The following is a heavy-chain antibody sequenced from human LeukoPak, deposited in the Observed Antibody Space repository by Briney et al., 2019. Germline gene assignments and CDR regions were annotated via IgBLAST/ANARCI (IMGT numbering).Heavy chain of an antibody. J-gene: IGHJ4*02. CDR1: GFIFSSYA. CDR3: AKGLTGGEYSSSWFDY. D-gene: IGHD6-13*01. V-gene: IGHV3-23*01. CDR2: ISGTSGST. Sequence: PGGSLRLSCAASGFIFSSYAMSWVRQAPGKGMEWVSVISGTSGSTYYADSVKGRFTISRDNSKNTLYLEMNSLRAGDTAVYYCAKGLTGGEYSSSWFDYWGQGTLVTVSS.